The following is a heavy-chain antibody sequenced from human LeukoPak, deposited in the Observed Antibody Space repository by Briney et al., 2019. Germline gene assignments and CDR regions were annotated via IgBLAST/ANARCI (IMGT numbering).Heavy chain of an antibody. CDR2: IWYDGSNK. CDR3: ARSGEVVTASVFDY. D-gene: IGHD2-21*02. CDR1: GFTFSSYA. V-gene: IGHV3-33*08. J-gene: IGHJ4*02. Sequence: GGSLRLSCAASGFTFSSYAMHWVRQAPGKGLEWAAVIWYDGSNKYYADSVKGRFTISRDNSKNTLYLQMNSLRAEDTAVYYCARSGEVVTASVFDYWGQGTLVTVSS.